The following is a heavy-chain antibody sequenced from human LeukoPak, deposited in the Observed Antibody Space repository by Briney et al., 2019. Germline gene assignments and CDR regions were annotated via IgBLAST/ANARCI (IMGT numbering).Heavy chain of an antibody. CDR1: GFTFNSFS. V-gene: IGHV3-48*02. CDR2: ITADSATT. CDR3: ASRDYFDY. Sequence: PGGSLRLSCAASGFTFNSFSMNWVRQAPGKGLEWVSYITADSATTYYADSVKGRFTISRDNAKNSLYLQMNSLRDEDTAVYYCASRDYFDYWGQGTLVTVSS. J-gene: IGHJ4*02.